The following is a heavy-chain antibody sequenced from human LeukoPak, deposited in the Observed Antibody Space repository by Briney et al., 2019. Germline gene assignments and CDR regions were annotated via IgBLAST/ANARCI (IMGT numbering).Heavy chain of an antibody. D-gene: IGHD5-18*01. V-gene: IGHV4-34*01. CDR3: ASHRGDTYGPYDP. Sequence: KPSETLSLTCAVYGGSLSGHYWSWIRQPPGKGLEWIGEINHSGSTNYNPSLKSRVTISVDTSNNQFSLKVNSVTAADTATYYCASHRGDTYGPYDPWGQGTLVTVSS. J-gene: IGHJ5*02. CDR1: GGSLSGHY. CDR2: INHSGST.